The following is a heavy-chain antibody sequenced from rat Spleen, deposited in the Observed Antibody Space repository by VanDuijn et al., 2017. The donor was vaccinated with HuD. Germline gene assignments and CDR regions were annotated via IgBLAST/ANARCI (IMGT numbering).Heavy chain of an antibody. V-gene: IGHV3-3*01. CDR2: INSAGST. J-gene: IGHJ4*01. CDR1: AYSITSSYR. CDR3: AKTTVAYYYVMDA. D-gene: IGHD1-3*01. Sequence: EVQLQESGPGLVKPSQSLSLTCSVTAYSITSSYRWSWIRKFPGNKLEWMGYINSAGSTNYNPSLKSRISITRDTSKNQFFLQVNSVITEDTATYYCAKTTVAYYYVMDAWGQGASVTVSS.